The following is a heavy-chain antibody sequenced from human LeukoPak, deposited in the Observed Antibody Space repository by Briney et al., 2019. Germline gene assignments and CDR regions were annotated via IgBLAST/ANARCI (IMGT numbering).Heavy chain of an antibody. Sequence: PGGSLRLSCAASGFTFSSHWMTWVRQAPGKGLEWVANMNEDGSVKNYMVSVKGRFTISRDNAKNSLYLQMDSLRAEDTAVYYCTVDGGYNRFDPWGQGTLVTVPS. J-gene: IGHJ5*02. CDR3: TVDGGYNRFDP. D-gene: IGHD3-16*01. CDR1: GFTFSSHW. CDR2: MNEDGSVK. V-gene: IGHV3-7*04.